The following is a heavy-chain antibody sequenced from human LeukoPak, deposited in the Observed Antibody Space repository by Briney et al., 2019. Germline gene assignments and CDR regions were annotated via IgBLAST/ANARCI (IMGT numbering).Heavy chain of an antibody. D-gene: IGHD5-18*01. Sequence: ASVKVSCKASGYTFTGYYMHWVRQAAGQGLEWMGWINPNSGGTNYAQKFQGRVTMTRDTSISTAYMELSRLRSDDTAVYYCARSDTAMVLGFDYWGQGTLVTVSS. CDR1: GYTFTGYY. V-gene: IGHV1-2*02. J-gene: IGHJ4*02. CDR3: ARSDTAMVLGFDY. CDR2: INPNSGGT.